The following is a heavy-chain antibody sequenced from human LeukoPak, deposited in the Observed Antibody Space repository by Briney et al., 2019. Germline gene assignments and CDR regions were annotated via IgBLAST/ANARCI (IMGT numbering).Heavy chain of an antibody. CDR3: AREGPTVGSKWDNWYFDL. J-gene: IGHJ2*01. D-gene: IGHD1-26*01. Sequence: ETLSLTCAVSGGSISSSNWWSWVRQAPGKGLEWVSAIGIAGDTYYPVSVKGRFTISRENAKNSLYLQMNSLRPGDTAVYYCAREGPTVGSKWDNWYFDLWGRGTLVTVSS. V-gene: IGHV3-13*01. CDR1: GGSISSSNW. CDR2: IGIAGDT.